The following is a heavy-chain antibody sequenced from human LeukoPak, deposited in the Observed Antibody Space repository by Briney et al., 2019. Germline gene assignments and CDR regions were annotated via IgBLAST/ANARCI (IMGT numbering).Heavy chain of an antibody. CDR3: ASSGYQAY. J-gene: IGHJ4*02. V-gene: IGHV3-23*01. D-gene: IGHD3-22*01. CDR2: ISGSGGST. CDR1: GFTFRSYS. Sequence: GSLRLSRSASGFTFRSYSLSLVRQAPGEGLEWVSAISGSGGSTYYADSVKGRFTISRDNSKNTLYLQMNSLRAEDTAVYYCASSGYQAYWGQGTLVTVSS.